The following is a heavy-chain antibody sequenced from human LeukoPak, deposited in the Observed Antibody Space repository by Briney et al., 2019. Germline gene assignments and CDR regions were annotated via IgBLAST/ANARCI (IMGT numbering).Heavy chain of an antibody. D-gene: IGHD3-10*01. V-gene: IGHV3-21*01. Sequence: GGSLRLSCAASGFTFSSYSMNWVRQAPGKGLEWVSSISSSSSYIYYADSVKGRFTISRDSAKNSLYLQMNSLRAEDTAVYYCARANVLLWFGELSYNWFDPWGQGTLVTVSS. CDR2: ISSSSSYI. CDR1: GFTFSSYS. J-gene: IGHJ5*02. CDR3: ARANVLLWFGELSYNWFDP.